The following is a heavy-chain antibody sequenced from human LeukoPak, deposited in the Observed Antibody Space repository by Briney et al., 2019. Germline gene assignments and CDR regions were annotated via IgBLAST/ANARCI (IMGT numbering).Heavy chain of an antibody. V-gene: IGHV3-53*01. CDR3: VRLNTYSYFIDY. J-gene: IGHJ4*02. CDR1: GFTVSSNY. CDR2: TYSGGTT. Sequence: GGSLRLSCAASGFTVSSNYMSWVRQAPGEGLEWVSVTYSGGTTYYADSVKGRFTISRDNSKNTLYLQMNSLRAEDTAVYYCVRLNTYSYFIDYWGQGTLVTVSS. D-gene: IGHD5-18*01.